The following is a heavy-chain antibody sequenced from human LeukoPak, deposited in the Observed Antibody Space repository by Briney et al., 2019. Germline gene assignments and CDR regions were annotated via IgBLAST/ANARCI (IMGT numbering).Heavy chain of an antibody. CDR1: GFTFSDHF. CDR3: ARVSATTGATDALDF. D-gene: IGHD1-1*01. Sequence: PGGSLRLSCAASGFTFSDHFMDWVRQAPGKGLEGVGRIRKKPHSYTTEYAASVNGRFTFSRDDLSNSLYLQMNSLEAEDTGVYYCARVSATTGATDALDFWGQGTMVTVSS. J-gene: IGHJ3*01. CDR2: IRKKPHSYTT. V-gene: IGHV3-72*01.